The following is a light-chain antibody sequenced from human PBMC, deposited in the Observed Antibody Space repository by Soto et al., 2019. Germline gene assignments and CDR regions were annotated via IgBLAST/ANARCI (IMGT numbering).Light chain of an antibody. CDR2: SNN. J-gene: IGLJ2*01. V-gene: IGLV1-44*01. CDR3: AAWDDSLNGVV. CDR1: SANIGSNT. Sequence: QSVLTQPPSASGTPGQRVTISCSGSSANIGSNTVNWYQQLPGTAPKLLIYSNNQRPSGVPDRFPGSKSGTSASLAISGLRSEDEADYYCAAWDDSLNGVVFGGGTKLTVL.